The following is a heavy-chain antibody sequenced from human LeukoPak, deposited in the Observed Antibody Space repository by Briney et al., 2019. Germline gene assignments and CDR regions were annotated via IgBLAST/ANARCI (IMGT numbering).Heavy chain of an antibody. J-gene: IGHJ5*02. Sequence: PSETLSLTCTVSGGSISSSSYYWGWIRQPPGKGLEWIGSIYYSGSTYYNPSLKSRVTISVDTSKNQFSLKLSSVTAADTAVYYCAREGDTNSFFDPWGQGTLVTVSS. CDR2: IYYSGST. V-gene: IGHV4-39*07. CDR1: GGSISSSSYY. CDR3: AREGDTNSFFDP. D-gene: IGHD5-18*01.